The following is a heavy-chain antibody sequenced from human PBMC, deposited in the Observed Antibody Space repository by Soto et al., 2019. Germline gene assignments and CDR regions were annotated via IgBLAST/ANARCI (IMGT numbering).Heavy chain of an antibody. J-gene: IGHJ4*02. CDR3: TNHIMAVPVHYFDN. V-gene: IGHV3-23*01. CDR1: GFTFSSYA. Sequence: EVQLLESGGGLVQPGGSLRLSCAGSGFTFSSYAMSWVRQAPGKGLEWVSSISGSGGNTYYADSVKGRFTISRDNSKNTLDLQMNSLRAEDTAVYYCTNHIMAVPVHYFDNWGQGTLVTVSS. CDR2: ISGSGGNT. D-gene: IGHD6-19*01.